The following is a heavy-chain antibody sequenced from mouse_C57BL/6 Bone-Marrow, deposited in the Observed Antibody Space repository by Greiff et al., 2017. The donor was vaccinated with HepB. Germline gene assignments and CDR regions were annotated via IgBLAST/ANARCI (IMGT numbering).Heavy chain of an antibody. CDR3: TRLSYYYDSEGFAY. D-gene: IGHD1-1*01. CDR2: VSTGGGYT. V-gene: IGHV5-6*01. CDR1: GFTFSTYG. J-gene: IGHJ3*01. Sequence: EVQRVESGGDLVKPGGSLKLSCAASGFTFSTYGMSWVRPTPDKRLEWVATVSTGGGYTYYPDSVKGRFTISRDNAKNTLYLQMSGLKSEDTAMFYCTRLSYYYDSEGFAYWGQGTLVTVSA.